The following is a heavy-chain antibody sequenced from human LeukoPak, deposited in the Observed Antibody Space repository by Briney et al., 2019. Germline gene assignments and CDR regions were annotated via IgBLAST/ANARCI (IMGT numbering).Heavy chain of an antibody. V-gene: IGHV2-26*01. CDR3: ARSLRGGLLWFGELLRSFDY. Sequence: ESGPTLVNPTETLTLTCTVSGFSLSNARMGVNWIRQPPGKALEWLAHIFSNDEKSYSTSLKSRLTISKDTSKSQVVLTMTNMDPVDTATYYCARSLRGGLLWFGELLRSFDYWGQGTLVTVSS. J-gene: IGHJ4*02. CDR1: GFSLSNARMG. D-gene: IGHD3-10*01. CDR2: IFSNDEK.